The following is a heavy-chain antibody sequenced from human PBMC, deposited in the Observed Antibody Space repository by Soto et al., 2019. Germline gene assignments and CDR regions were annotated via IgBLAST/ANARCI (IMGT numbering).Heavy chain of an antibody. Sequence: QVQLVESGGGVVQPGRSLRLSCAASGFTFSRHGMYWVRQAPGKGLEWVAAIWYDGSNTYYADSVKGRLTISRDNSKNTLYLQMNSLRAEDTAMYYCARERGGSPGWFDPWGQGTLVNASS. CDR3: ARERGGSPGWFDP. J-gene: IGHJ5*02. V-gene: IGHV3-33*01. CDR2: IWYDGSNT. D-gene: IGHD3-16*01. CDR1: GFTFSRHG.